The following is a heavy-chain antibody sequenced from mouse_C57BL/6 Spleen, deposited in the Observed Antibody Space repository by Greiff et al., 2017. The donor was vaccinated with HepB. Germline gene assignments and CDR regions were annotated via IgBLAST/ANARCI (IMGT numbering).Heavy chain of an antibody. CDR2: IWTGGGT. J-gene: IGHJ4*01. CDR1: GFSLTSYA. Sequence: VKLQESGPGLVAPSQSLSITCTVSGFSLTSYAISWVRQPPGKGLEWLGVIWTGGGTNYNSALKSRLSISKDNSKSQVFLKMNSLQTDDTARYYCARNGYGSSYYAMDYWGQGTSVTVSS. D-gene: IGHD1-1*01. CDR3: ARNGYGSSYYAMDY. V-gene: IGHV2-9-1*01.